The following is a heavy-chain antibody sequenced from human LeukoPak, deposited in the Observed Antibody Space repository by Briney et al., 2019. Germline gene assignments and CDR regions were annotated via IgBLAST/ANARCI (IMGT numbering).Heavy chain of an antibody. V-gene: IGHV7-4-1*02. CDR2: INTNTGNP. CDR1: GGTFSNYA. CDR3: ARDRRITMVRGVTPNWFDP. D-gene: IGHD3-10*01. J-gene: IGHJ5*02. Sequence: ASVKVSCKASGGTFSNYAISWVRQAPGQGLEWVGWINTNTGNPTYAQGFTGRFVFSLDTSVSTAYLQISSLKAEDTAVYYCARDRRITMVRGVTPNWFDPWGQGTLVTVSS.